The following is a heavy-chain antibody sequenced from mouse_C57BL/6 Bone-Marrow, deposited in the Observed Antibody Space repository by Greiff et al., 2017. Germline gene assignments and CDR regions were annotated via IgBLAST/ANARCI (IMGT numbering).Heavy chain of an antibody. J-gene: IGHJ4*01. CDR2: INPNNGGT. Sequence: VQLQQSGPELVKPGASVKMSCKASGYTFTDYNMHWVKQSHGKSLEWIGYINPNNGGTSYNQKFKGKDTLTINKSSSPAYMELRSLTSEYSAVYYCANYYGSSHYYPMDYWGQGTSVTVSS. CDR1: GYTFTDYN. V-gene: IGHV1-22*01. D-gene: IGHD1-1*01. CDR3: ANYYGSSHYYPMDY.